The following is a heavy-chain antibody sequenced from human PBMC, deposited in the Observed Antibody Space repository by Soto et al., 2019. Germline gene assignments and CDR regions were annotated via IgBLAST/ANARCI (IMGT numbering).Heavy chain of an antibody. V-gene: IGHV3-66*01. J-gene: IGHJ6*04. Sequence: EVQLVESGGGLVQPGGSLRLSCAASGFTVSSKYMTWLRQAPGKGLEWVSLIQSGGTTYYADSVKGRFTISRDTSENTLHLQMDSLRVEDTAVYYCARDDVLCDGGRCYGIPLDVWRKGTTVTVSS. CDR2: IQSGGTT. D-gene: IGHD2-15*01. CDR3: ARDDVLCDGGRCYGIPLDV. CDR1: GFTVSSKY.